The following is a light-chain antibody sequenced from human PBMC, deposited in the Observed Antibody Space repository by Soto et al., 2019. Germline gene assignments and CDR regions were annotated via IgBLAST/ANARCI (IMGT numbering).Light chain of an antibody. Sequence: DIQMTQSPSSLSASVGDRVTITCQASQDISNYLNWYQQNPGKAPKLLIYDASNLETGVPSRFSGSGSGTDFTFTISSLQPEDIATYYCQQYDNRPLSFGGGTKVEIK. CDR3: QQYDNRPLS. V-gene: IGKV1-33*01. CDR1: QDISNY. J-gene: IGKJ4*01. CDR2: DAS.